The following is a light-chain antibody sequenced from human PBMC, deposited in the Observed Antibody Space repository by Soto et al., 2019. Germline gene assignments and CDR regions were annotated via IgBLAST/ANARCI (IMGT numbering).Light chain of an antibody. CDR1: QTISSW. CDR3: QHYNSYSET. Sequence: IQMTLSASTLSAYVKDIVTITCRASQTISSWLAWYQQKPGKAPKLLIYKASTLKSGVPSRFSGSGSGTEFTLTISSLQPDDFATYYCQHYNSYSETFGQGTRLDIK. V-gene: IGKV1-5*03. J-gene: IGKJ5*01. CDR2: KAS.